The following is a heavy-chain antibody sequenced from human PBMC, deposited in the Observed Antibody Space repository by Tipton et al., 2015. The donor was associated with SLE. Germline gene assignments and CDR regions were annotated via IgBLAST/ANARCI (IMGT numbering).Heavy chain of an antibody. CDR1: GGSFSGYY. Sequence: TLSLTCAVYGGSFSGYYWSWIRQPPGKGLEWIGEINHSGSTNYNPSLKSRVTISVDTSKNKFSLKLRSVTAADTAVYFCARSAGRRFPFDSWGQGTLVTVSS. D-gene: IGHD6-6*01. V-gene: IGHV4-34*01. CDR3: ARSAGRRFPFDS. J-gene: IGHJ4*02. CDR2: INHSGST.